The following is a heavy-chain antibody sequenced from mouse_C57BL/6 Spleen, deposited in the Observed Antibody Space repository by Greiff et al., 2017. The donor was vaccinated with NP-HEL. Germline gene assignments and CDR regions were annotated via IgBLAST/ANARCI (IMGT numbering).Heavy chain of an antibody. Sequence: QVQLKQSGAELVRPGASVTLSCKASGYTFTDYEMHWVKQTPVHGLEWIGAIDPETGGTAYNQKFKGKAILTADKSSSTAYMELRSLTSEDSAVYYCTRGVYAMDYWGQGTSVTVSS. CDR3: TRGVYAMDY. CDR2: IDPETGGT. V-gene: IGHV1-15*01. J-gene: IGHJ4*01. CDR1: GYTFTDYE.